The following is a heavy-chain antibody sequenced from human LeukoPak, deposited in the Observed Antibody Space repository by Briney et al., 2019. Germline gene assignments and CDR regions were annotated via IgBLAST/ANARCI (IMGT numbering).Heavy chain of an antibody. V-gene: IGHV3-21*01. CDR2: ISSSGSFV. Sequence: GESLRLSCAASGFTFSSYSMNWVRQAPGKGLQWVSSISSSGSFVYSADSVKGRFTISRDNAEDSLYLQMNSLRAEDTAVYYCAREVVVGAAAGALDYWGQGTLVTVSS. CDR3: AREVVVGAAAGALDY. CDR1: GFTFSSYS. D-gene: IGHD6-13*01. J-gene: IGHJ4*02.